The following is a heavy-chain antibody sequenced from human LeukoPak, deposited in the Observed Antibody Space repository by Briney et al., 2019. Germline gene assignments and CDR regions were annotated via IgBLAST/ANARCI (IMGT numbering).Heavy chain of an antibody. D-gene: IGHD6-19*01. CDR3: ATPRDSSGWYYFDY. V-gene: IGHV4-39*07. CDR2: IYYSGST. CDR1: GGSISSSSYY. Sequence: SETLSLTCTVSGGSISSSSYYWGWIRQPPGKGLEWIGSIYYSGSTYYNPSLKSRVTISVDTSKNQFSLKLSSVTAADTAVYYCATPRDSSGWYYFDYWGQGTLVTVSS. J-gene: IGHJ4*02.